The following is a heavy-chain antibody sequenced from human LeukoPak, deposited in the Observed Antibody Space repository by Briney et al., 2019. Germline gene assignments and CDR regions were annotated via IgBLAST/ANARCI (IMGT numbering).Heavy chain of an antibody. Sequence: GGSLRLSCAASGFTFSSYNMNWIRQAPGKGLEWISLISSGGIVMHYADSVKGRFTISRDNAKNSLYLQMSSLRVEDTAVYFCARDRGYSSSARYFQHWGQGTLVTVSS. CDR1: GFTFSSYN. V-gene: IGHV3-48*03. D-gene: IGHD6-13*01. J-gene: IGHJ1*01. CDR3: ARDRGYSSSARYFQH. CDR2: ISSGGIVM.